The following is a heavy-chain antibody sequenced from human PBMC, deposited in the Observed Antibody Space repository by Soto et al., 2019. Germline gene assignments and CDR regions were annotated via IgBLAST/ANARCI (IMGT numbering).Heavy chain of an antibody. V-gene: IGHV4-59*08. CDR3: ARLVWSYGTWFDP. CDR2: IYYSGST. Sequence: SETLSLTCTVSGGSISSYYWSWIRQPPGKGLEWIGYIYYSGSTNYNPSLKSRVTISVDTSRNQFSLKLSSVTAADTAVYYCARLVWSYGTWFDPWGQGTLVTVSS. CDR1: GGSISSYY. J-gene: IGHJ5*02. D-gene: IGHD5-18*01.